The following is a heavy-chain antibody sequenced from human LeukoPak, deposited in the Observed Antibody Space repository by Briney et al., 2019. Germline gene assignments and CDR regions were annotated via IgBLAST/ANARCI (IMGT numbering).Heavy chain of an antibody. J-gene: IGHJ3*02. CDR3: AKEGYSSFAFDI. V-gene: IGHV3-9*01. Sequence: GGSLRLSCAASGFTFDDYAMHWVRQAPGKGLEWVSGISWNSGSIGYADSVKGRFTTSRDNAKNSLYLQMNSLRAEDTALYYCAKEGYSSFAFDIWGQGTMVTVSS. D-gene: IGHD6-19*01. CDR2: ISWNSGSI. CDR1: GFTFDDYA.